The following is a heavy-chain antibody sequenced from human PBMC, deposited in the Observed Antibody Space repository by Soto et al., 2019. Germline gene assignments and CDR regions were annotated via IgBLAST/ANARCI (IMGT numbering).Heavy chain of an antibody. J-gene: IGHJ3*02. D-gene: IGHD3-10*01. Sequence: QVQLVESGGGVVQPGRSLRLSCAASGFTFSSYGMHWVRQAPGKGLEWVAVISYDGSNKYYADSVKGRFTISRDNSKNTVYLHMNSLRAEDTAVYYCAKGSGGYYGSGSYYSLGAFDIWGQGTMVTVSS. CDR2: ISYDGSNK. CDR1: GFTFSSYG. CDR3: AKGSGGYYGSGSYYSLGAFDI. V-gene: IGHV3-30*18.